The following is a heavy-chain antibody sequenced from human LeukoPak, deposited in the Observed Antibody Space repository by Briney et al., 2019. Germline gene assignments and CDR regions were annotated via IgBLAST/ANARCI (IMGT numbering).Heavy chain of an antibody. D-gene: IGHD3-9*01. V-gene: IGHV1-8*01. CDR3: ARAFGWLNAFDI. J-gene: IGHJ3*02. CDR2: LNSNSGNT. Sequence: GASVKVSCKASGYTFTSYDINWVRQATGQGLEWMGWLNSNSGNTGYAQKFQGRVTMTRNTSISTAYMELSSLRSEDTAEYYCARAFGWLNAFDIWGQGTMVTISS. CDR1: GYTFTSYD.